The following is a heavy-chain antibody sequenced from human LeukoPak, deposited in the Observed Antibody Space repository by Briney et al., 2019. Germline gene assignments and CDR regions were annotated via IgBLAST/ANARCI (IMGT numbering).Heavy chain of an antibody. CDR1: GFTFNTYD. CDR2: ISDSGGTT. Sequence: PGGSLRLSCAASGFTFNTYDMSWVRQAPGKGLEWVSGISDSGGTTYYADSVKGRFTISRDNAKNSLYLQMNSLRAEDTAVYYCARVMEYYYYYMDVWGKGTTVTISS. J-gene: IGHJ6*03. V-gene: IGHV3-23*01. CDR3: ARVMEYYYYYMDV. D-gene: IGHD3-10*01.